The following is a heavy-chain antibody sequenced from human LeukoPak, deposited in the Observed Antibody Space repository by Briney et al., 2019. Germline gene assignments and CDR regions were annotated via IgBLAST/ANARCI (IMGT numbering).Heavy chain of an antibody. CDR1: GYTFTVYY. J-gene: IGHJ4*02. CDR3: ASVPGPSFRYYFDH. V-gene: IGHV1-69-2*01. CDR2: VDPEDGET. Sequence: ASVKVSCKLSGYTFTVYYMHWVQQAPEKGLEWVGLVDPEDGETIYAEKFQDRVTITADPSTDTTYMELSSLRSEDTAVYYCASVPGPSFRYYFDHWGQGTLVTVSS. D-gene: IGHD3-10*01.